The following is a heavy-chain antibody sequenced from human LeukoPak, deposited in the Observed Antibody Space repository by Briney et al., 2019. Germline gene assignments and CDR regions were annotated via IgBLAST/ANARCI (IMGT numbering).Heavy chain of an antibody. Sequence: PSETLSLTCTVSGGSISSGSYSWSWIRQPAGKGLEWIGRIYTSGSTNYNPSLKSRVTISIDTSKNQFSLKLSSVTAADTAVYYCARDHYFDAFDIWGQGTMVTVSS. V-gene: IGHV4-61*02. J-gene: IGHJ3*02. CDR3: ARDHYFDAFDI. D-gene: IGHD3-10*01. CDR1: GGSISSGSYS. CDR2: IYTSGST.